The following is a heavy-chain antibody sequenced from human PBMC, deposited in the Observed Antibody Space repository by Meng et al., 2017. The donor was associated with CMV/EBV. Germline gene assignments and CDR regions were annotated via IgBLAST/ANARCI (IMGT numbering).Heavy chain of an antibody. CDR1: GFTFSSYW. V-gene: IGHV3-21*01. D-gene: IGHD2-2*01. J-gene: IGHJ4*02. CDR2: ISSSSSYI. CDR3: ARDLLGYCSSTSCPPY. Sequence: GGSLRLSCAASGFTFSSYWMHWVRQAPGKGLVWVSSISSSSSYIYYADSVKGRFTISRDNAKNSLYLQMNSLRAEDTAVYYCARDLLGYCSSTSCPPYWGQGTLVTVSS.